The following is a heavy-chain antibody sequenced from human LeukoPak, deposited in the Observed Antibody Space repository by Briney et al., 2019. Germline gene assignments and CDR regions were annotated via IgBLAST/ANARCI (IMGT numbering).Heavy chain of an antibody. CDR3: ATDAPYYYDNSGYFDY. CDR2: ISSTSSYI. V-gene: IGHV3-21*01. CDR1: GFTFSSYS. J-gene: IGHJ4*02. Sequence: GGSLRLSCAASGFTFSSYSMNWVRQAPGKGLEWVSSISSTSSYIYYADSVKGRFTMSRDNAKNSLFLQMNSLRAEDTAVYYCATDAPYYYDNSGYFDYWGQGTLVTVSS. D-gene: IGHD3-22*01.